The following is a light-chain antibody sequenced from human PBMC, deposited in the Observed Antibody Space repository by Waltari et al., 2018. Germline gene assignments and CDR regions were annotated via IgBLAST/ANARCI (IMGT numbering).Light chain of an antibody. CDR2: DFT. Sequence: QSALTQPASVYGSPGQSLTISCTGTSSHVGCYHYVSWYQQQPGKAPKLMIYDFTKRPSGVSNRCSGSKSGNTASLTISVLQAEDEADYYCSSYTSSSTLVFGGGTKLTVL. CDR1: SSHVGCYHY. V-gene: IGLV2-14*01. J-gene: IGLJ2*01. CDR3: SSYTSSSTLV.